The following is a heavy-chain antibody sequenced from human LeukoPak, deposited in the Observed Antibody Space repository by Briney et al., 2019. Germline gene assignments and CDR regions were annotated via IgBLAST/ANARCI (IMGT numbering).Heavy chain of an antibody. CDR3: ARDIGYSSSWYVYYYMDV. D-gene: IGHD6-13*01. CDR1: GYTFTSYY. CDR2: INPNSGGT. J-gene: IGHJ6*03. Sequence: GASVKVSCKASGYTFTSYYMHWVRQAPGQGLEWMGWINPNSGGTNYAQKFQGRVTMTRDTSISTAYMELSRLRSDDTAVYYCARDIGYSSSWYVYYYMDVWGKGTTVTVSS. V-gene: IGHV1-2*02.